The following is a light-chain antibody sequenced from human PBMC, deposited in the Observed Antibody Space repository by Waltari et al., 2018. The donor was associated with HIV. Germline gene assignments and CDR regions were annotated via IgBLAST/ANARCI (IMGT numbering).Light chain of an antibody. CDR2: EAS. V-gene: IGKV1-33*01. CDR1: QDISNY. CDR3: QQHDDVPLT. Sequence: DIQLTQSPSSLSAAVGDRVTITCQASQDISNYLNWYQQKSGKAPKAVIDEASKLETGGSSRFSGSGSGTHFTFTISSLQPEDIATYYCQQHDDVPLTFGGGTKVEIQ. J-gene: IGKJ4*01.